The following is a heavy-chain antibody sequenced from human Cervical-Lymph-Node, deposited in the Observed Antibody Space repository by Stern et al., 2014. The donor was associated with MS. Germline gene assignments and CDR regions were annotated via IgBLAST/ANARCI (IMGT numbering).Heavy chain of an antibody. D-gene: IGHD6-13*01. CDR1: GGTFSKFP. V-gene: IGHV1-69*12. CDR2: IFPVFGTP. Sequence: QVQLVQSGAEVTKPASSVKVSCKASGGTFSKFPSSWVRQAPGQGLEWMGGIFPVFGTPTYAQEFRGRVTITADFSTSTVYMELSSLRSDDTAVYYCALSSETSDRWYSLGYDLWGQGTLVTVSS. J-gene: IGHJ5*02. CDR3: ALSSETSDRWYSLGYDL.